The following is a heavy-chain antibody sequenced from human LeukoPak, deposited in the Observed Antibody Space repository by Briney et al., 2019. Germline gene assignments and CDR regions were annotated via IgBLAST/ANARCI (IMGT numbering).Heavy chain of an antibody. CDR2: INPNSGGT. CDR1: GYTFTGYY. Sequence: ASVKVSCKASGYTFTGYYMHWVRQAPGQGLEWMGWINPNSGGTNYAQKFQGRVTMTRDTSISTAYMELSRLRSDDAAVYYCASSRATERVFRYWGQGTLVTVSS. CDR3: ASSRATERVFRY. D-gene: IGHD5-12*01. J-gene: IGHJ4*02. V-gene: IGHV1-2*02.